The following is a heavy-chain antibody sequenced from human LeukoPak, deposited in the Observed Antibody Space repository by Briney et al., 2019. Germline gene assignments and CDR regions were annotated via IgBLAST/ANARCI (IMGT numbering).Heavy chain of an antibody. CDR2: ISSSSSYI. V-gene: IGHV3-21*01. CDR1: GFTFSSYS. J-gene: IGHJ3*02. CDR3: ARDPPYGSSGFAFDI. D-gene: IGHD6-19*01. Sequence: MPGGSLRLFCAASGFTFSSYSMNWVRQAPGKGLEWVSSISSSSSYIYYADSVKGRFTISRDNAKNSLYLQMDSLRAEDTAVYYCARDPPYGSSGFAFDIWGQGTMVTVSS.